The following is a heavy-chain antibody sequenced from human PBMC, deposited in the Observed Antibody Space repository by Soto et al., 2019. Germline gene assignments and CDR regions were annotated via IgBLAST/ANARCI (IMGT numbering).Heavy chain of an antibody. Sequence: ASVKVSCKASGYTFTSYGISWVRQAPGQGLEWMGWISAYNGNTNYAQKLQGRVTMTTDTSTSTAYMELRSLRSDDTAVYYCARVTYYYSSGMGHFDYWGQGTLVTVSS. CDR3: ARVTYYYSSGMGHFDY. J-gene: IGHJ4*02. CDR2: ISAYNGNT. D-gene: IGHD3-22*01. CDR1: GYTFTSYG. V-gene: IGHV1-18*01.